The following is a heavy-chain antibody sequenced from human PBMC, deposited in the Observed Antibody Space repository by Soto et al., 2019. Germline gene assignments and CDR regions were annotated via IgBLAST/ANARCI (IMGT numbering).Heavy chain of an antibody. CDR3: ARMYSSGSGWFHP. J-gene: IGHJ5*02. CDR1: GYSITAGGYY. D-gene: IGHD6-19*01. Sequence: SETLSLTCFVSGYSITAGGYYWGWIRHHPGKGLEWIGSFYSSGSIIYNPSLRSRVSISGDTSSNQFSMSLTSVTAADTARYYCARMYSSGSGWFHPWGQGTLVTVSS. V-gene: IGHV4-39*07. CDR2: FYSSGSI.